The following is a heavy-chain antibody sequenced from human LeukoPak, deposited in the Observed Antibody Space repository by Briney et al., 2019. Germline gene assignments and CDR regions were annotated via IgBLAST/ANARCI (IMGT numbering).Heavy chain of an antibody. CDR3: ARGVRYGSGSPFDY. D-gene: IGHD3-10*01. Sequence: SQSLSLTCTVSGVSISSGSYYWGWIRQPAGKGLDWIMRIYTSGSTNYNPSLKRRVTISVHTTKNLFSLKLSSMAAADTAVYYCARGVRYGSGSPFDYWGQGTLVTVSS. V-gene: IGHV4-61*02. CDR2: IYTSGST. CDR1: GVSISSGSYY. J-gene: IGHJ4*02.